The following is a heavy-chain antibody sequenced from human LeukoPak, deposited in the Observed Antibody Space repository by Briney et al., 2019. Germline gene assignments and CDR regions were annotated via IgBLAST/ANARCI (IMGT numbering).Heavy chain of an antibody. V-gene: IGHV1-2*02. CDR1: GYTFTGYY. Sequence: ASVKVSCKASGYTFTGYYMHWVRQAPGQGLEWMGWINPNSGGTNYAQKSQGRVTMTGDTSISTAYMELSKLTSDDTAVYYCARGWQQLDYWGQGTLVTVSS. CDR2: INPNSGGT. D-gene: IGHD6-13*01. CDR3: ARGWQQLDY. J-gene: IGHJ4*02.